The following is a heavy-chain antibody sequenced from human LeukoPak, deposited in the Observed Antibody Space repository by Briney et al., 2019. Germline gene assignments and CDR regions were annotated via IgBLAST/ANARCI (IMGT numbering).Heavy chain of an antibody. CDR3: AIIPRAAAGPSARSPFHY. CDR2: IKQDGSDK. Sequence: GSLRLSCAASGFTFSSYWMNWARQAPGKGLEWVANIKQDGSDKYYVDSVKGRFTISRDNAKNSLYLQMNSLRAEDTAVYYCAIIPRAAAGPSARSPFHYWGQGTLVTVSS. V-gene: IGHV3-7*01. D-gene: IGHD6-13*01. CDR1: GFTFSSYW. J-gene: IGHJ4*02.